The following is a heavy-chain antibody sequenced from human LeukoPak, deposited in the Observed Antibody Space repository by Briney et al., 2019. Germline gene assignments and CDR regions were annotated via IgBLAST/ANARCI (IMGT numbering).Heavy chain of an antibody. Sequence: ASVKVSCKASGYTFTGYYMHWVRQAPGQGLEWNGWINPNSGGTNYAQKFQGRVTMTRDTSISTAYMELSRLSSVTAADTAVYYCARAFSLWSRTIDHWGQGTLVTVSS. CDR1: GYTFTGYY. J-gene: IGHJ4*02. D-gene: IGHD1-7*01. CDR2: INPNSGGT. CDR3: ARAFSLWSRTIDH. V-gene: IGHV1-2*02.